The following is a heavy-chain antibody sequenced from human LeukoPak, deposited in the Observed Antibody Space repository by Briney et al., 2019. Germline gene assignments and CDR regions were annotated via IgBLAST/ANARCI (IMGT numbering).Heavy chain of an antibody. Sequence: GGSLRLSCAASGFTFDNYRMSWVRQAPGKGLEGVWPVNADGGNTYYADSVKGRFTISRDNSKSTLILQMNSLRVEDTALYYCTKRVKYGGTWDHFADWGQGTLVTVSS. CDR2: VNADGGNT. J-gene: IGHJ4*02. V-gene: IGHV3-23*01. CDR3: TKRVKYGGTWDHFAD. CDR1: GFTFDNYR. D-gene: IGHD1-26*01.